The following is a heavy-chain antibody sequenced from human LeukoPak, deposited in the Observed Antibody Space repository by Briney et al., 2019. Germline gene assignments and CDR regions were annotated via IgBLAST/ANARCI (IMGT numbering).Heavy chain of an antibody. Sequence: ASVKVSCRASGYTFTSYGISWVRQAPGQGLEWMGWISAYNGNTNYTQKLQGRVTMTTDTSTSTAYMELRSLRSDDTAVYYCARARKVPCPSCYWNYWGQGTLVTVSS. J-gene: IGHJ4*02. D-gene: IGHD2-2*01. CDR3: ARARKVPCPSCYWNY. CDR1: GYTFTSYG. CDR2: ISAYNGNT. V-gene: IGHV1-18*01.